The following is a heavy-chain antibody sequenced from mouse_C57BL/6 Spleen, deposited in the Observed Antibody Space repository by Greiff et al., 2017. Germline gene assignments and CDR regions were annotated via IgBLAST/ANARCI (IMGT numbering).Heavy chain of an antibody. V-gene: IGHV1-50*01. CDR3: ARKDGYPGGYYFDY. J-gene: IGHJ2*01. D-gene: IGHD2-3*01. CDR1: GYTFTSYW. CDR2: IDPSDRYT. Sequence: QVQLQQPGAELVKPGASVKLSCKASGYTFTSYWMQWVKQRPGQGLEWIGEIDPSDRYTNYNQKFKGKATLTVDTSSSTAYMQLSSLTSEDSAVYYCARKDGYPGGYYFDYWGQGTTLTVSS.